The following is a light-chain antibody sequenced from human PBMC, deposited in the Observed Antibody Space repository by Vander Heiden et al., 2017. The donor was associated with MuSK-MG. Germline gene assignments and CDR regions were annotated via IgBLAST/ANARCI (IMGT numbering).Light chain of an antibody. CDR1: SSDVGGYNY. V-gene: IGLV2-11*01. J-gene: IGLJ3*02. CDR2: GVT. CDR3: CSYASSYTWV. Sequence: QSALTQPRSVSGSPGQSVTISCTGTSSDVGGYNYVSWYQQHPGKPPKFIIYGVTNRPSGVPDRFSGSKSGNTASLTISGLQAEDETDYYCCSYASSYTWVFGGGTKLTVL.